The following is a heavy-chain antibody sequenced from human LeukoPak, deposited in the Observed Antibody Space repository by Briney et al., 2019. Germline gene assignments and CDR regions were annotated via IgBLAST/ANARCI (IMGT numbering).Heavy chain of an antibody. CDR3: ARDVGPGDY. CDR1: GFTFSDYW. CDR2: IDSDGSST. J-gene: IGHJ4*02. V-gene: IGHV3-74*01. Sequence: PGGSLRLSCAASGFTFSDYWMHWVRQAPGKGLVWVSRIDSDGSSTNYADSVKGRFTVSRDNAKNSLYLQLNSLRADDAAVYYCARDVGPGDYWGQGTLVTVSS. D-gene: IGHD3-10*01.